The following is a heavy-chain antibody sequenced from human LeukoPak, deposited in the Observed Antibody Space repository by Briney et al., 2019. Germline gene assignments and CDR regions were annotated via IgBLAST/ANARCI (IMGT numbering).Heavy chain of an antibody. V-gene: IGHV5-51*01. Sequence: PGESLKISCQASGYSFASSWIGWVRQMPGKGLEWMGTIFPADSNTRYSPSFQGQVTISVDKSNNTAYSQWSSLKASDTAIYYCARLSGGSPWGQGTLVTVSS. CDR2: IFPADSNT. D-gene: IGHD2-15*01. CDR3: ARLSGGSP. J-gene: IGHJ5*02. CDR1: GYSFASSW.